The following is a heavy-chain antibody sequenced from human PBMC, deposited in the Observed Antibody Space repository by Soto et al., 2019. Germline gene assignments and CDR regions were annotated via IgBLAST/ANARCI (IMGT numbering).Heavy chain of an antibody. CDR3: ARDPHYYDSSGKPGGYYYYYYGMDV. V-gene: IGHV3-7*03. D-gene: IGHD3-22*01. Sequence: EVQLVESGGGLVQPGGSLRLSCAASGFTFSSYWMSWVRQAPGKGLEWVANIKQDGSEKYYVDSVKGRFTISRDNAKNSLYLQMNSLRAEDTAVYYCARDPHYYDSSGKPGGYYYYYYGMDVWGQGTTVTVSS. CDR1: GFTFSSYW. J-gene: IGHJ6*02. CDR2: IKQDGSEK.